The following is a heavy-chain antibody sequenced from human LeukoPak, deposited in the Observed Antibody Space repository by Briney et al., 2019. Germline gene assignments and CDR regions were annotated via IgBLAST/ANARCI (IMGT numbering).Heavy chain of an antibody. J-gene: IGHJ4*02. D-gene: IGHD6-19*01. CDR3: ARSASIGIAVEQ. V-gene: IGHV1-69*13. Sequence: SVKVSCTASGGTFSSYAISWVRQAPGQGLEWMGGIIPIFGTANYAQKFQGRVTITADESTSTAYMELSSLRSEDTAVYYCARSASIGIAVEQWGQGTLVTVSS. CDR2: IIPIFGTA. CDR1: GGTFSSYA.